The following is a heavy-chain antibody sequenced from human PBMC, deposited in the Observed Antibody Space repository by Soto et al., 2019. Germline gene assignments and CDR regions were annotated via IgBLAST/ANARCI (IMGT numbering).Heavy chain of an antibody. Sequence: QVQLQESGPGLVKPSQTLSLTCTVSGGSISSGGYYWSWIRQHPGKGLAWVGYIYYSGSTYYNPSIKSRVTMSVDTSENQFSLRLSSVTAADTAVYYCARKDSGYGDYMDVWGKGTTVTVSS. J-gene: IGHJ6*03. CDR2: IYYSGST. V-gene: IGHV4-31*03. CDR3: ARKDSGYGDYMDV. D-gene: IGHD5-12*01. CDR1: GGSISSGGYY.